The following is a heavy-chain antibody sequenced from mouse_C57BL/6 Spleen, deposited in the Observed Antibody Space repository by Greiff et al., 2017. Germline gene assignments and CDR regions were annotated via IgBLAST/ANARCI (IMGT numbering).Heavy chain of an antibody. CDR3: ARSWITTIMAY. V-gene: IGHV1-85*01. D-gene: IGHD1-1*01. CDR2: IYPRDGST. J-gene: IGHJ4*01. Sequence: VQLQESGPELVKPGASVKLSCKASGYTFTSYDINWVKQRPGQGLEWIGWIYPRDGSTKYNEKFKGKATLTVDTSSSTAYMELHSLTSEDSSVYFCARSWITTIMAYWGQGTSVTVSS. CDR1: GYTFTSYD.